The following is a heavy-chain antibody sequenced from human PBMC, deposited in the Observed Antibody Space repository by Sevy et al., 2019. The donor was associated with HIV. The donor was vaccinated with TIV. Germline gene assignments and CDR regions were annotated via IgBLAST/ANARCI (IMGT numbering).Heavy chain of an antibody. CDR3: ARDSTSDSSGYEISVPLYAFDI. D-gene: IGHD3-22*01. J-gene: IGHJ3*02. CDR2: IYHSGST. CDR1: GGSISSSNW. V-gene: IGHV4-4*02. Sequence: SETLSLTCAVSGGSISSSNWWSWVRQPPGKGLEWIGEIYHSGSTNYNPSLKSRVTISVDKSKNQFSLKLSSVTAADTAVYYCARDSTSDSSGYEISVPLYAFDIWGQGTMVTVSS.